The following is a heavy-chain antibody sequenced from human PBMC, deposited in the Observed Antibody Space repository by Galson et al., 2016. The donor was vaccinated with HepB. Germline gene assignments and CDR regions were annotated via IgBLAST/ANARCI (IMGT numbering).Heavy chain of an antibody. CDR2: IYPDDSDT. Sequence: QSGAEVKKPGESLKISCKASGYSFRTSWIAWVRQMPGKGLEWMGIIYPDDSDTRYSPSFQGQVTISADKSISTAFLQWSSLKASGTAIYYCAREAGDFDYWGQGTLVTVSS. J-gene: IGHJ4*02. V-gene: IGHV5-51*03. D-gene: IGHD3-16*01. CDR3: AREAGDFDY. CDR1: GYSFRTSW.